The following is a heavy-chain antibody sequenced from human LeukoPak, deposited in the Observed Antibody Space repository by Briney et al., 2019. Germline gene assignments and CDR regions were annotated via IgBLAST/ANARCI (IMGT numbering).Heavy chain of an antibody. J-gene: IGHJ4*02. CDR1: GFTFSSYS. CDR3: ARGHTTIFGVVDC. V-gene: IGHV3-21*01. D-gene: IGHD3-3*01. CDR2: ISSSSSYI. Sequence: GSLRLSCAASGFTFSSYSMNWVRQAPGKGLEWVSSISSSSSYIYYADSVKGRFTISRDNAKNSLYLQMNSLRAEDTAVYYCARGHTTIFGVVDCWGQGTLVTVSS.